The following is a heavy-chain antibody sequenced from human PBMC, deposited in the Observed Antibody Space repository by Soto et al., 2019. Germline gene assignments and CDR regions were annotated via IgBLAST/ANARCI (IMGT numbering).Heavy chain of an antibody. J-gene: IGHJ4*02. CDR3: ASMGYHYGSGSYPLDY. CDR2: MYNSGST. V-gene: IGHV4-59*08. D-gene: IGHD3-10*01. Sequence: WTWLRQPPGKGLEWIGFMYNSGSTHYNPSLKSRVTISLDTSKNQFSLNLRSVTAADTAVYYCASMGYHYGSGSYPLDYWGQGTLVTVSS.